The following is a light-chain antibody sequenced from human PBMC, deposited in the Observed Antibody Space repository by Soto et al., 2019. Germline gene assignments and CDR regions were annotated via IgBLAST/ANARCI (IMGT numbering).Light chain of an antibody. J-gene: IGLJ1*01. CDR3: GTWDSSLSAYV. CDR2: EGT. Sequence: QSALTQPASVSGSPEQSITISCTGTSSDVGSYNLVSWYQQYPGKAPKLIIYEGTERPSGISNRFSGSKSGNTASLTISGLQAEDEADYYCGTWDSSLSAYVFGTGTKLTVL. CDR1: SSDVGSYNL. V-gene: IGLV2-23*01.